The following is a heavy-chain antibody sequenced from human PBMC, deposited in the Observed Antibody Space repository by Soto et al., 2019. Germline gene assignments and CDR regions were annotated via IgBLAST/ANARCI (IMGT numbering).Heavy chain of an antibody. CDR2: ISWNSGSI. Sequence: EVQLVESGGGLVQPGRSLRLSCAASGFTFDDYAMHWVRQAPGKGLEWVSGISWNSGSIGYADSVKGRFTISRDNAKNSLYLQMNSLRAEDTALYYSAKESGPNMVRGAHDYWGQGTLVTVSS. CDR3: AKESGPNMVRGAHDY. J-gene: IGHJ4*02. D-gene: IGHD3-10*01. V-gene: IGHV3-9*01. CDR1: GFTFDDYA.